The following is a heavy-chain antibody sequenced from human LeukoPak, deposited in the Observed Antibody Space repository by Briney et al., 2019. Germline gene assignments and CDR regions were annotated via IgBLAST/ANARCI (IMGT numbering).Heavy chain of an antibody. D-gene: IGHD3-16*02. J-gene: IGHJ2*01. CDR3: AGSDTIGYTPREWDYWYFDL. V-gene: IGHV3-21*01. CDR1: GFTFSTYS. CDR2: ISTGSSYI. Sequence: GGSLRLSCAASGFTFSTYSMHWVRQAPGKGLEWVSSISTGSSYIYSADSVKGRFPISRDNAKNSLYLQLNSLRAEDTAVYYCAGSDTIGYTPREWDYWYFDLWGRGTLVTVSS.